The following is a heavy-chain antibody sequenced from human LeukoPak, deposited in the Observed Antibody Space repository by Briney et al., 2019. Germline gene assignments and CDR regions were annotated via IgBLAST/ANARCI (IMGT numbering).Heavy chain of an antibody. J-gene: IGHJ4*02. V-gene: IGHV3-21*01. CDR3: ARGSGYSYGRFHDY. CDR1: GFTFSSYS. Sequence: GGALRLSCAASGFTFSSYSMNWVRQAPGKGLEWVSSISSSSSYIYYADSVKGRFTISRDNAKNSLYLQMNSLRAEDTAVYYCARGSGYSYGRFHDYWGQGTLVTVSS. CDR2: ISSSSSYI. D-gene: IGHD5-18*01.